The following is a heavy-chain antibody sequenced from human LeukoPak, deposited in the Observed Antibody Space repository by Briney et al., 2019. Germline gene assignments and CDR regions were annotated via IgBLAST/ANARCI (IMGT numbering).Heavy chain of an antibody. CDR2: IYYSGST. CDR1: GGSFSGYY. J-gene: IGHJ4*02. D-gene: IGHD3-22*01. V-gene: IGHV4-59*01. Sequence: SETLSLTRAVYGGSFSGYYWSWIRQPPGKGLEWIGYIYYSGSTNYNPSLKSRVTISVDTSKNQFSLKLSSVTAADTAVYYCARESSPYYYDSSGYPELGHFDYWGQGTLVTVSS. CDR3: ARESSPYYYDSSGYPELGHFDY.